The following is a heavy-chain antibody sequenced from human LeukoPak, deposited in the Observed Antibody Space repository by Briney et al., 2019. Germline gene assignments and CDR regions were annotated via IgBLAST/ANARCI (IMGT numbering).Heavy chain of an antibody. Sequence: PSETLSLTCAVYGGSFSAYYWSWIRQPPGKGLEWIGEINHTGGTNYKPSLKSRLTLSVDTSTNQFSLKLSSVTAADTAVYYCAGLTYYDFWSGPGDPWGQGTLVTVSS. CDR2: INHTGGT. CDR3: AGLTYYDFWSGPGDP. D-gene: IGHD3-3*01. V-gene: IGHV4-34*01. J-gene: IGHJ5*02. CDR1: GGSFSAYY.